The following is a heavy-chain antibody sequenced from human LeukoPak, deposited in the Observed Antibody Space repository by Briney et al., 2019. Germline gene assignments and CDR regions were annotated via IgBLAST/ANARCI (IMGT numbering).Heavy chain of an antibody. CDR2: IKRTSDGGTT. CDR3: ATDLLDD. J-gene: IGHJ4*02. CDR1: GFTFSNAW. Sequence: GGSLRLSCAASGFTFSNAWMSWARQAPGEGLEWVGRIKRTSDGGTTDYAAPVKGRFTISRDDSKNMVYLQMNSLTTEDTAVYYCATDLLDDWGQGTLVTASS. V-gene: IGHV3-15*01.